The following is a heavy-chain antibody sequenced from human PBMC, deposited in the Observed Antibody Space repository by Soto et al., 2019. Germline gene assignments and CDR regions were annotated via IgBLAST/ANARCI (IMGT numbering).Heavy chain of an antibody. V-gene: IGHV4-61*01. D-gene: IGHD2-21*02. CDR3: ARDRGGGDPGIDWFHT. J-gene: IGHJ5*02. CDR2: IYYSGST. CDR1: GGSVSSGFYY. Sequence: SETLSLTCTVSGGSVSSGFYYWSWIRQPPGKGLEWIGSIYYSGSTNYNPSLKSRVTISLDTSKQQFSLKLSSVTAADTAVYFCARDRGGGDPGIDWFHTWGQGTLVSVFS.